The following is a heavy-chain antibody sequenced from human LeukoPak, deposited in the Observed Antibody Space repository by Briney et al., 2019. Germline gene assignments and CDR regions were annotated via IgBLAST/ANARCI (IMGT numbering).Heavy chain of an antibody. J-gene: IGHJ5*02. CDR2: FDPEDGET. CDR1: GYTLTELS. Sequence: GASVTVSCKVSGYTLTELSMHWVRQAPGKGLEWMGGFDPEDGETIYAQKFQGRVTMTEDTSTDTAYMELSSLRSEDTAVYYCATNRIVVVPAAMWGGWFDPWGQGTLVTLSS. V-gene: IGHV1-24*01. CDR3: ATNRIVVVPAAMWGGWFDP. D-gene: IGHD2-2*01.